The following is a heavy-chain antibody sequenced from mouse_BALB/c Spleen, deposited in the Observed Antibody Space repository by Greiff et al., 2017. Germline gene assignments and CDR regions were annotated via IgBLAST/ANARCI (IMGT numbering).Heavy chain of an antibody. CDR2: ISDGGSYT. CDR1: GFTFSDYY. J-gene: IGHJ4*01. V-gene: IGHV5-4*02. CDR3: ARKWLRDAMDY. D-gene: IGHD2-2*01. Sequence: EVQGVESGGGLVKPGGSLKLSCAASGFTFSDYYMYWVRQTPEKRLEWVATISDGGSYTYYPDSVKGRFTISRDNAKNNLYLQMSSLKSEDTAMYYCARKWLRDAMDYWGQGTSVTVSS.